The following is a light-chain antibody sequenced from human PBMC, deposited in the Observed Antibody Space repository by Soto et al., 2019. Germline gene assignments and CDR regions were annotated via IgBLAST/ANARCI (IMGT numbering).Light chain of an antibody. Sequence: QSALTQPASVSGSPGQSITISCTGTSSDVGGYNSVSWYQQHPGKAPKLMIYEVSNRPPGVSNRFSGSKSGNTASLTISGLQAEDEADYYCSSYTTSSTLLYVFGTGTKVTVL. CDR1: SSDVGGYNS. CDR2: EVS. J-gene: IGLJ1*01. CDR3: SSYTTSSTLLYV. V-gene: IGLV2-14*01.